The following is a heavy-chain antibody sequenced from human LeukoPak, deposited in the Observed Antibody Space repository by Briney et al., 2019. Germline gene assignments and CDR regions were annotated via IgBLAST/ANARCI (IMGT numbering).Heavy chain of an antibody. J-gene: IGHJ6*02. CDR2: INPNSGGT. CDR3: ASGYSNLTPRSYYYYYGMDV. V-gene: IGHV1-2*02. CDR1: GYTFTGYY. Sequence: GASVKVSCKASGYTFTGYYMHWVRQAPGQGLEWMGWINPNSGGTNYAQKFRGRVTMTRDTSISTAYMELSRLRSDDTAVYYCASGYSNLTPRSYYYYYGMDVWGQGTTVTVSS. D-gene: IGHD4-11*01.